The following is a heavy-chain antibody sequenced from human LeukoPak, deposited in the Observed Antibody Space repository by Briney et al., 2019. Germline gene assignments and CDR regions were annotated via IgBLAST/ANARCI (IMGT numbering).Heavy chain of an antibody. CDR1: GGSINNYY. CDR3: ARDRGGYQYSFDY. V-gene: IGHV4-4*07. Sequence: SETLSLTCTVSGGSINNYYWNWIRQPAGKGLEWVGRITASGSTYYNPSLKSRITVSVDTSKNQFSLRLTSVTPADTALYYCARDRGGYQYSFDYWGQGTLVTVSS. CDR2: ITASGST. D-gene: IGHD5-12*01. J-gene: IGHJ4*02.